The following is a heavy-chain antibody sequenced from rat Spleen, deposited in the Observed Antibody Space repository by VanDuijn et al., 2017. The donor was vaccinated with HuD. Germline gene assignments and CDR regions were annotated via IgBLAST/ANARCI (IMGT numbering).Heavy chain of an antibody. CDR2: LSYDASAP. CDR1: GFTFSNYG. J-gene: IGHJ3*01. D-gene: IGHD1-2*01. CDR3: ARLGITLGAGHWFAY. Sequence: EVQLVESDGGLVQPGRSLKLSCAASGFTFSNYGMAWVRQAPTTGLDWVATLSYDASAPYYRDSVKGRFTISRDNAKSTLYLQMDSLRSEDTATYYCARLGITLGAGHWFAYWGQGTLVTVSS. V-gene: IGHV5-29*01.